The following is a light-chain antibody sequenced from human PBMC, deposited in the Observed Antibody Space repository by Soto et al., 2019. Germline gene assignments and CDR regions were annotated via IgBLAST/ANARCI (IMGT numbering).Light chain of an antibody. V-gene: IGKV2-28*01. CDR2: LGS. CDR3: MQPLQPPHT. CDR1: QSLLYSNGYNY. Sequence: DIVMTQSPLSLPVTPGEPASISCRSSQSLLYSNGYNYLEWYLQKPGQSPQLLIYLGSNRASGVPDRFSGSGSGTDFTLKISRVEAEDVGVYYCMQPLQPPHTFGQGTKLEIK. J-gene: IGKJ2*01.